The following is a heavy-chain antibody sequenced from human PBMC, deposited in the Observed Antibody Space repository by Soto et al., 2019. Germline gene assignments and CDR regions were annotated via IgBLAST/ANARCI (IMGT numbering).Heavy chain of an antibody. J-gene: IGHJ6*02. CDR1: GGSISSGGYY. Sequence: PSETLSLTCTVSGGSISSGGYYWSWIRQHPGKGLEWIGYIYYSGSTYYTPSLKSRVTISVDTSKNQFSLKLSSVTAADTAVYYCAIDPRRRSAICGMGVLGQGNTVNVSS. CDR3: AIDPRRRSAICGMGV. D-gene: IGHD3-3*01. V-gene: IGHV4-31*03. CDR2: IYYSGST.